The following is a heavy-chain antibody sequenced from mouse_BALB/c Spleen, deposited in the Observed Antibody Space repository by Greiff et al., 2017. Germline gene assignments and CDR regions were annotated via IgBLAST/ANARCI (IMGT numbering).Heavy chain of an antibody. CDR1: GYSITSDYA. D-gene: IGHD2-12*01. CDR3: ATFYDGYYFDY. CDR2: ISYSGST. J-gene: IGHJ2*01. V-gene: IGHV3-2*02. Sequence: EVHLVESGPGLVKPSQSLSLTCTVTGYSITSDYAWNWIRQFPGNKLEWMGYISYSGSTSYNPSLKSRISITRDTSKNQFFLQLNSVTTEDTATYYCATFYDGYYFDYWGQGTTLTVSS.